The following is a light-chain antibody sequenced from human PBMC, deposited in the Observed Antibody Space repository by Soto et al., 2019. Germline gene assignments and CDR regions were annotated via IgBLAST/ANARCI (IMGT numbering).Light chain of an antibody. Sequence: DIQMTQSPSSLSASVGDRVTITCRASQGISSWLAWYQQKPGKAPKLLIYAASALQSGVPSRFSGSGSGTEFTLTINTLQPEAVATYYCQKYNGCTLTFGGGTKVELK. V-gene: IGKV1-27*01. J-gene: IGKJ4*01. CDR3: QKYNGCTLT. CDR2: AAS. CDR1: QGISSW.